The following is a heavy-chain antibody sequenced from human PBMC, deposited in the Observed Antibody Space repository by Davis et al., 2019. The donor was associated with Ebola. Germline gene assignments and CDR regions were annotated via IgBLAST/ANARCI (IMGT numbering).Heavy chain of an antibody. CDR1: GYTLSEFS. CDR3: AAEGDTGAYED. V-gene: IGHV1-46*01. D-gene: IGHD7-27*01. J-gene: IGHJ4*02. Sequence: AASVKVSCKVFGYTLSEFSMHWVRQAPGQGLEWMGIINPSGGSTSYAQKFQGRVTMTRDTSTSTVYMELSSLRSEDTAVYYCAAEGDTGAYEDWGQGSLVTVSS. CDR2: INPSGGST.